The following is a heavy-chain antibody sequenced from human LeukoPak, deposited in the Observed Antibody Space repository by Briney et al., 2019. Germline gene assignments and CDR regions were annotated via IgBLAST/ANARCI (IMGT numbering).Heavy chain of an antibody. D-gene: IGHD2-2*01. J-gene: IGHJ6*04. CDR2: IKSKTDGGTT. Sequence: GGSLRLSCAASGFTFSNAWMSWVRQVPGKGLEWVGRIKSKTDGGTTDYAAPVKGRFTISRDDSKNTLYLQMNSLKTEDTAVYYCTTRYCSSTSCSEVMDVWGKGTTVTVSS. CDR3: TTRYCSSTSCSEVMDV. CDR1: GFTFSNAW. V-gene: IGHV3-15*01.